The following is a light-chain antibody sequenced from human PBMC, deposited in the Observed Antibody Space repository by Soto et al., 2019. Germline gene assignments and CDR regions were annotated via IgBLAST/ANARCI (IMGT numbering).Light chain of an antibody. Sequence: EIVLTQSPDTLSLSPGEGVTLSCRASQGVVSDYVAWYQQKPGQAPRLLISGASIAATGLPARFSGSGSETDFTLTISRLEPEDSAVYYCQQYGGAPYTFDPGT. J-gene: IGKJ2*01. CDR3: QQYGGAPYT. CDR1: QGVVSDY. CDR2: GAS. V-gene: IGKV3-20*01.